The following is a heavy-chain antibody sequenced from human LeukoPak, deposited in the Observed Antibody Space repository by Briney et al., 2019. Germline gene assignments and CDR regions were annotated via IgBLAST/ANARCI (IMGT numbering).Heavy chain of an antibody. Sequence: ASVKVSCKASGYTFTSYYMHWVRQAPGQGLEWMGIINPSGGSTSYAQKFQGRVTMTRDTSTSTVYMELSSLRSEDTAVYYCARIPDTAMDYYYGMDVWGQGTTVTVSS. CDR1: GYTFTSYY. J-gene: IGHJ6*02. CDR2: INPSGGST. D-gene: IGHD5-18*01. V-gene: IGHV1-46*01. CDR3: ARIPDTAMDYYYGMDV.